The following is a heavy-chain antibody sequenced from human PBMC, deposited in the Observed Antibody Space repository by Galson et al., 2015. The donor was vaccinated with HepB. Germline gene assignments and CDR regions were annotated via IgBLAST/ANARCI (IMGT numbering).Heavy chain of an antibody. CDR3: AKGRELVVAATDAFDI. V-gene: IGHV3-23*01. D-gene: IGHD2-15*01. CDR2: ISGSGGST. Sequence: SLRLSCAASGFTFSSYAMSWVRQAPGKGLEWVSAISGSGGSTYYADSVKGRFTISRDNSKNTLYLQMNSLRAEDTAVYYCAKGRELVVAATDAFDIWGQGTMVTVSS. J-gene: IGHJ3*02. CDR1: GFTFSSYA.